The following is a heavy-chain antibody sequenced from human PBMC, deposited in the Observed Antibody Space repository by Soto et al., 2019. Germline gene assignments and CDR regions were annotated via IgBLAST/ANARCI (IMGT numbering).Heavy chain of an antibody. CDR1: GFTFSSYA. CDR3: ARDPEAYDSSSYYFYYYGMDV. V-gene: IGHV3-30-3*01. Sequence: QVQLVESGGGVVQPGRSLRLSCAASGFTFSSYAMHWVRQAPGKGLEWVAVISYDGSNKYYADSVKGRFTISRDNSKNTLYLQMNSLRAEDTAVYYCARDPEAYDSSSYYFYYYGMDVWGHGTTVTVS. J-gene: IGHJ6*02. CDR2: ISYDGSNK. D-gene: IGHD3-22*01.